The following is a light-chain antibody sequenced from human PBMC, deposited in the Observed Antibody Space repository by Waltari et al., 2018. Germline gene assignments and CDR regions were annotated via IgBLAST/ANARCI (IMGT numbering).Light chain of an antibody. CDR2: EVT. J-gene: IGLJ2*01. CDR3: CSFASRIGV. V-gene: IGLV2-23*02. Sequence: QSALTQPASVSGSPGQSITISCTGTSSDVGSYNFVSWYQQHPGKAPKLIISEVTKRPSGFSNRFSGSKSGNTASLTISGLQADDEADYYCCSFASRIGVFGGGTKVTVL. CDR1: SSDVGSYNF.